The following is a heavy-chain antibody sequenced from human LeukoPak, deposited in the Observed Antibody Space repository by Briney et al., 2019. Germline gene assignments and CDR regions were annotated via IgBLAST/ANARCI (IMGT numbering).Heavy chain of an antibody. J-gene: IGHJ4*02. D-gene: IGHD6-6*01. CDR1: GGTFSSYA. CDR3: ARTAARRFDY. Sequence: ASVKVSCKASGGTFSSYAISWVRQAPGQGLEWMGGIIPIFGTANYAQKFQGRVTMTRDTSTSTVYMELSSLRSDDTAVYYCARTAARRFDYWGQGTLVTVSS. CDR2: IIPIFGTA. V-gene: IGHV1-69*05.